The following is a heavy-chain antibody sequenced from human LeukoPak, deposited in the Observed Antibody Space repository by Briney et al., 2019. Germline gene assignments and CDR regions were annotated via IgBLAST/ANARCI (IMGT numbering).Heavy chain of an antibody. V-gene: IGHV3-30*02. CDR2: IRYDGSNK. Sequence: GGSLRLSCAASRFTFSSYSMNWVRQAPGKGLEWVAFIRYDGSNKYYADSVKGRFTISRDNAKNSLYLQMNSLRAEDTAVYYCARGGYYDFWSGYGGPDYMDVWGKGTTVTVSS. D-gene: IGHD3-3*01. CDR1: RFTFSSYS. CDR3: ARGGYYDFWSGYGGPDYMDV. J-gene: IGHJ6*03.